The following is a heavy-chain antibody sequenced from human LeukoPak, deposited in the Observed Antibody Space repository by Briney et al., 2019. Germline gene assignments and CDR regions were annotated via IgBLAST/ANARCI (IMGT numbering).Heavy chain of an antibody. V-gene: IGHV3-7*01. CDR1: GFTFSYYW. J-gene: IGHJ6*03. Sequence: GGSLRLSCAASGFTFSYYWMSWVRQAPGKGLEWVANIKQDGSEKYYVDSVKGRFTISRDNAKNSLYLQMNSLRAEDTAVYYCARAAAAGGYYMDVWGKGTTVTVSS. D-gene: IGHD6-13*01. CDR3: ARAAAAGGYYMDV. CDR2: IKQDGSEK.